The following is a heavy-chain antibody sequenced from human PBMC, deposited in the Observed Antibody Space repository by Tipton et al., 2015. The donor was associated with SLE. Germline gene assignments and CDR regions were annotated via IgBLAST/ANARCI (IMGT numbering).Heavy chain of an antibody. V-gene: IGHV3-48*03. Sequence: LSLTCAASGFTFSSYEMDWVRQAPGKGLEWVSYISSSGSTIYYADSVKGRFTISRDNAKNSLYLQMNSLRAEDTAVYYCARGYSSFDYWGQGTLVTVSS. J-gene: IGHJ4*02. D-gene: IGHD6-13*01. CDR1: GFTFSSYE. CDR3: ARGYSSFDY. CDR2: ISSSGSTI.